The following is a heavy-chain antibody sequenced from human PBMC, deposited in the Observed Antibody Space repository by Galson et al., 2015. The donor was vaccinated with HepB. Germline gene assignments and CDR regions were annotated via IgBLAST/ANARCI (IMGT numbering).Heavy chain of an antibody. V-gene: IGHV4-30-4*01. D-gene: IGHD2-15*01. CDR3: ARGHIVVVVAALTNNWFDP. CDR1: GGSISSGDYY. Sequence: TLSLTCTVSGGSISSGDYYWSWIRQPPGKGLEWIGYIYYSGSTYYNPPLKSRVTISVDTSKNQFSLKLSPVTAADTAVYYCARGHIVVVVAALTNNWFDPWGQGTLATVSS. CDR2: IYYSGST. J-gene: IGHJ5*02.